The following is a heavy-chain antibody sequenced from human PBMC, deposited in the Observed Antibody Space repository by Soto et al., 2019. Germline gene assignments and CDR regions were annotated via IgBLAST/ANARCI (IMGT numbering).Heavy chain of an antibody. V-gene: IGHV3-33*01. Sequence: GGSLRLSCAASGFTFSSYGMHWVRQAPGKGLEWVAVIWYDGSNKYYADSVKGRFTISRDNSKNTLYLQMNSLRAEDTAVYYCAREGQLVRSSGYYYYYGMDVWGQGTTVTVSS. CDR2: IWYDGSNK. CDR3: AREGQLVRSSGYYYYYGMDV. D-gene: IGHD6-6*01. CDR1: GFTFSSYG. J-gene: IGHJ6*02.